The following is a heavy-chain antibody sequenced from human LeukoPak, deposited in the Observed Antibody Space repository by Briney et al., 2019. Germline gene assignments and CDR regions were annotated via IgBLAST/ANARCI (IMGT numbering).Heavy chain of an antibody. CDR3: ARGVEPLAANTLAY. CDR2: LYSDGNT. J-gene: IGHJ4*02. CDR1: GFTVITND. Sequence: GGSLRLSCAASGFTVITNDMTWVRQAPGKGLEWVSVLYSDGNTKYANSVQGRFTISRDNSKNTLYLEMNSLSPDDTAVYYCARGVEPLAANTLAYWGQGTLVTVSS. V-gene: IGHV3-53*01. D-gene: IGHD1-14*01.